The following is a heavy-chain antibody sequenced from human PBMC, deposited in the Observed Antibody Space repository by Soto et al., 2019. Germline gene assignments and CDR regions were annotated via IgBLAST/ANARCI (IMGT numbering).Heavy chain of an antibody. CDR3: ATPGVGATHSAFDI. V-gene: IGHV1-69*01. Sequence: QVQLVQSGAEVKKPGSSVKVSCKASGGTFSSYAISWVRQAPGQGLEWMGGIIPIFGTANYAQKFQGRVTITADESTSTAYMELSSLRSEDTAVHYCATPGVGATHSAFDIWGQGTMVTVSS. CDR2: IIPIFGTA. J-gene: IGHJ3*02. D-gene: IGHD1-26*01. CDR1: GGTFSSYA.